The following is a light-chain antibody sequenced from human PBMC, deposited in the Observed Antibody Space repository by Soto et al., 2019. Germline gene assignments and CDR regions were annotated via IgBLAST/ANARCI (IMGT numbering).Light chain of an antibody. V-gene: IGKV3-20*01. CDR3: QPYGCSRT. CDR1: QSVSSSH. CDR2: GAS. J-gene: IGKJ1*01. Sequence: EIVLTQSPGTLSLSPGERATLSCRASQSVSSSHLAWYQQKFGQAPRLLIYGASNRATGIPDRFSGSGSGTDFTLTISRLEPEDFAVYYCQPYGCSRTFGQGTKVEIK.